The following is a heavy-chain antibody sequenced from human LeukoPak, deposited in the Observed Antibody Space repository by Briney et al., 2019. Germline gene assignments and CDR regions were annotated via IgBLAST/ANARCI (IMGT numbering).Heavy chain of an antibody. J-gene: IGHJ5*02. CDR1: GFTVSSNY. D-gene: IGHD3-10*01. V-gene: IGHV3-66*01. CDR3: ARETGLLWFGELYAAGWFDP. Sequence: GGSLRLSCAASGFTVSSNYMSWVRQAPGKGLEWVSVIYSGGSTYYADSVKGRFTISRDNSKNTLYLQMTSLRAEDTAVYYCARETGLLWFGELYAAGWFDPWGQGTLVTVSS. CDR2: IYSGGST.